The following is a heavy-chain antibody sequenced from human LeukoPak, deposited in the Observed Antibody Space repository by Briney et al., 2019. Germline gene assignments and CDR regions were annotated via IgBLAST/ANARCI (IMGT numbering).Heavy chain of an antibody. J-gene: IGHJ1*01. CDR1: GGSISSGGYS. Sequence: SETLSLTCAVSGGSISSGGYSWSWIRQPPGKGLEWIGYIYHSGSTYYNPSLKSRVTISVDTSKNQFSLKLSSVTAADTAVYYCAIFDWLTHAFDIWGQGTLVTVSS. D-gene: IGHD3-9*01. CDR2: IYHSGST. V-gene: IGHV4-30-2*05. CDR3: AIFDWLTHAFDI.